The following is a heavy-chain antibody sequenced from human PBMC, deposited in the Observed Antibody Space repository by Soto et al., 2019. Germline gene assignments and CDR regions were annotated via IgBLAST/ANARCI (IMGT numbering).Heavy chain of an antibody. CDR2: IYYSGST. J-gene: IGHJ5*02. D-gene: IGHD5-12*01. CDR3: ARHGNRGEMATITEPYWFDP. V-gene: IGHV4-39*01. Sequence: PSETLSLTCTVSGGSISSSSYYWGWIRQPPGKGLEWIGSIYYSGSTYYNPSLKSRVTISVDTSKNQFSLKLSSVTAADTAVYYCARHGNRGEMATITEPYWFDPWGQGTLVTVLL. CDR1: GGSISSSSYY.